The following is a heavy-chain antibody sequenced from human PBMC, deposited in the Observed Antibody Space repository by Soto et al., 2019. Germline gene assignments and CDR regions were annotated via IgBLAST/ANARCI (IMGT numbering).Heavy chain of an antibody. D-gene: IGHD3-16*01. Sequence: QVQLVESGGGVVQPGRSLRLSCAASGFTFSSYAMHWVRQAPGKGLEWVAVTSNDGIKKYYADSVKGRFTISRDNSKNTLYLQMNSLRAEDKAVYHCAKKSVLGNAPGDAFDIWGQGTMVTVSS. J-gene: IGHJ3*02. CDR2: TSNDGIKK. CDR3: AKKSVLGNAPGDAFDI. CDR1: GFTFSSYA. V-gene: IGHV3-30-3*02.